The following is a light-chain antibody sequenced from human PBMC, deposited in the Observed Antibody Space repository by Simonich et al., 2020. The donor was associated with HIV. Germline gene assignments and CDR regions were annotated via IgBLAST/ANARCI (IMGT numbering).Light chain of an antibody. CDR1: QCISNS. J-gene: IGKJ5*01. CDR3: QQYNTFPLT. Sequence: DIQMTQSPSSLSASVRDRVTITCRANQCISNSLAWYHQKPGKAPKLLIYQSSSLESGVPSRFSGSGSGTEFTLTVSSLQPDDFATYYCQQYNTFPLTFGQGTRLEIK. V-gene: IGKV1-5*03. CDR2: QSS.